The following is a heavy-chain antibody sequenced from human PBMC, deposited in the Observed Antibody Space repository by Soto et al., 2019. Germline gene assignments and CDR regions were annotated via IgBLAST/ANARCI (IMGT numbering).Heavy chain of an antibody. CDR1: GFTFSSYW. Sequence: EVHLVESGGGLVQPGGSLRLSCAASGFTFSSYWMHWVRQVPGQGLVWVSRINSAGSSTTDADSVKGRFTISRDNAKNMLALQINSLRVEDTAVYYCARGPEGINWYTHPIDYWGQGAAVGVAS. J-gene: IGHJ4*02. D-gene: IGHD1-20*01. CDR2: INSAGSST. V-gene: IGHV3-74*01. CDR3: ARGPEGINWYTHPIDY.